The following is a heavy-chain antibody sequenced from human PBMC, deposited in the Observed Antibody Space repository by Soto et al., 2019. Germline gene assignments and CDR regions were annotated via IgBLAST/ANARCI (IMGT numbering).Heavy chain of an antibody. J-gene: IGHJ4*02. CDR1: GFTFSNAW. Sequence: PGGSVRLSCAASGFTFSNAWMNWVRQAPGKGLEWVGRIKSTIDGGTTGYAAPVKGRFTISRDDSKNTLDLEMNSLKTEDTAVYYCTTRRGDGYNYPLGRRGQGTLVTVSS. CDR2: IKSTIDGGTT. CDR3: TTRRGDGYNYPLGR. V-gene: IGHV3-15*07. D-gene: IGHD5-12*01.